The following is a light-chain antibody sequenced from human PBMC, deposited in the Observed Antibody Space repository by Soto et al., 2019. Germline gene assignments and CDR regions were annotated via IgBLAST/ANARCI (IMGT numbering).Light chain of an antibody. CDR3: QTWGTGIQGV. Sequence: VLTQSPSASASLGASVKLTCTLSSGHSSYAIAWHQQQPEKGTRYLMKLNSDGSHSKGDGIPDRFSGSSSGAERYLTISSLQSEDEADYYCQTWGTGIQGVFGGGTKLTVL. CDR1: SGHSSYA. V-gene: IGLV4-69*01. CDR2: LNSDGSH. J-gene: IGLJ2*01.